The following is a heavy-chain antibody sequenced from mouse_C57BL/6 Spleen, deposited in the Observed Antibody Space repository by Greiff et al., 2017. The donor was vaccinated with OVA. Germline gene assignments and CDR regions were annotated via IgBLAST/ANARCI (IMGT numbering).Heavy chain of an antibody. CDR3: ARRATVVAEAMDY. CDR2: INPSSGYT. D-gene: IGHD1-1*01. V-gene: IGHV1-7*01. Sequence: VQLKESGAELAKPGASVKLSCKASGYTFTSYWMHWVKQRPGQGLEWIGYINPSSGYTKYNQKFKDKATLTADKSSSTAYMQLSSLTYEDSAVYYCARRATVVAEAMDYWGQGTSVTVSS. J-gene: IGHJ4*01. CDR1: GYTFTSYW.